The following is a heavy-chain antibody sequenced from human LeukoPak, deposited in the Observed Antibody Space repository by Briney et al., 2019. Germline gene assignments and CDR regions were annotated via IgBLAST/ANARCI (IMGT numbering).Heavy chain of an antibody. J-gene: IGHJ4*02. CDR3: ARVHDILTGYAD. CDR2: IYTSGST. V-gene: IGHV4-61*02. CDR1: GGSISSGSYY. Sequence: SQTLSLTCTVSGGSISSGSYYWSWFRQPAGKGLEWIGRIYTSGSTNYNPSLKSRVTISVDTSKNQFSLKLSSVTAADTAVYYCARVHDILTGYADWGQGTLVTVSS. D-gene: IGHD3-9*01.